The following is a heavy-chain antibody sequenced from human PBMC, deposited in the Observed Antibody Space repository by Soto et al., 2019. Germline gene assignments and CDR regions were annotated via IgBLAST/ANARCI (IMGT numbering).Heavy chain of an antibody. Sequence: PGGSLRLSCAASGFTFSSYAMSWVRQAPGKGLEWVSAISGSGGSTYYADSVKGRFTISRDNSKNTLYLQMNSLRAEDTAVYYCAKAVLLWFGELSNWFDPWGQGTLVTVSS. CDR2: ISGSGGST. D-gene: IGHD3-10*01. J-gene: IGHJ5*02. CDR1: GFTFSSYA. CDR3: AKAVLLWFGELSNWFDP. V-gene: IGHV3-23*01.